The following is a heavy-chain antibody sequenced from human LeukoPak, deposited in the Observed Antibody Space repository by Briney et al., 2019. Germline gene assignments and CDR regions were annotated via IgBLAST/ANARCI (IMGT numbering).Heavy chain of an antibody. CDR1: GGSISSNY. CDR2: IYNSGST. J-gene: IGHJ6*02. CDR3: ARDGVRGVYYYYGMDV. D-gene: IGHD3-10*01. V-gene: IGHV4-59*01. Sequence: SETLSLTCTVSGGSISSNYWSWIRQPPGKGLEWIGYIYNSGSTHYNPSLRSRVTISVDTSKNQFSLKLSSVTAADTAVYYCARDGVRGVYYYYGMDVWGQGTTVTVSS.